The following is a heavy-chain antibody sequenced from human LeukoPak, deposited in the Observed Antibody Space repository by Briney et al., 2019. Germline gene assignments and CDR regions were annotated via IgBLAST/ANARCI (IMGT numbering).Heavy chain of an antibody. CDR3: ARNEEGGSYSAWFDP. D-gene: IGHD1-26*01. Sequence: SETLSLTCTVPGGSISSYYWSWIRQPPGKGLEWIGYIYYSGSTNYNPSLKSRVTISVDTSKNQFSLKLSSVTAADTAVYYCARNEEGGSYSAWFDPWGQGTLVSVSS. J-gene: IGHJ5*02. CDR2: IYYSGST. CDR1: GGSISSYY. V-gene: IGHV4-59*01.